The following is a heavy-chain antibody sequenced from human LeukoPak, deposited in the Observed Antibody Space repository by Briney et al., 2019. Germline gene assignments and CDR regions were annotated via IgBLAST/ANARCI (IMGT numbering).Heavy chain of an antibody. CDR3: ARVLSGRGSLYSYYYYMDV. D-gene: IGHD3-10*01. Sequence: PGGSLRLSCAASGFTFSNAWMSWVRQAPGKGLEWVGRIKSKTDGGTTDYAAPVKGRFTISRDDSKNTLYLQMNSLKTEDTAVYYCARVLSGRGSLYSYYYYMDVWGKGTTVTISS. V-gene: IGHV3-15*01. CDR2: IKSKTDGGTT. J-gene: IGHJ6*03. CDR1: GFTFSNAW.